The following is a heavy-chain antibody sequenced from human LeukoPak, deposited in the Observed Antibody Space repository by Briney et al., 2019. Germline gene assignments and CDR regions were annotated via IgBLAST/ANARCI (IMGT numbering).Heavy chain of an antibody. CDR2: FNPAGGRT. Sequence: ASVKVSCKASANTFTDFYMHWVRQAPGQGLEWMGIFNPAGGRTSFAQKFQGRVTITRDTSTNTLYMELSSLRSEDTAVYYCARDQAAITAPLAWSFALWGRGTLVTVSS. V-gene: IGHV1-46*01. CDR1: ANTFTDFY. D-gene: IGHD1-14*01. CDR3: ARDQAAITAPLAWSFAL. J-gene: IGHJ2*01.